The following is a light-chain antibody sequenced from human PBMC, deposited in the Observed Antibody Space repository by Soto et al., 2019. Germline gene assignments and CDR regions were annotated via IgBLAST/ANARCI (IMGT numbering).Light chain of an antibody. CDR2: AAS. Sequence: EIVMTQSPATLSVSPGERATLSCRASQNIGASLAWYQQKPVQIPRLLIYAASARATGIPARFSGGGSGTEFTLTIGSLQSEDFAVYFCHQYENWPLTFGPGTTVDIK. V-gene: IGKV3-15*01. J-gene: IGKJ3*01. CDR3: HQYENWPLT. CDR1: QNIGAS.